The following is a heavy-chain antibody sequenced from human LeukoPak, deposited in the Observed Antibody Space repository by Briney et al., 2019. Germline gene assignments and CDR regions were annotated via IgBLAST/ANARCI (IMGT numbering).Heavy chain of an antibody. CDR3: ANTPLPPPPYNWNYRFDY. Sequence: PGGSLRLSCAASGFTFSSYAMSWVRQAPGKGLEWVSGISGSGGSTYYADSVKGRFTISRDNSKNTLYLQMNSLRAEDTAVYYCANTPLPPPPYNWNYRFDYWGQGALVTVSS. CDR1: GFTFSSYA. V-gene: IGHV3-23*01. J-gene: IGHJ4*02. D-gene: IGHD1-7*01. CDR2: ISGSGGST.